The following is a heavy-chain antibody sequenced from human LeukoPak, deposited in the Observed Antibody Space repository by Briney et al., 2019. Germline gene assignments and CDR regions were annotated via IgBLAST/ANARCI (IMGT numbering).Heavy chain of an antibody. V-gene: IGHV3-23*01. CDR2: ISGSGGST. CDR3: AELGITMIGGV. Sequence: PGGSLRLSCAASGFTFSNYVMSWVRQAPGKGLEWVSAISGSGGSTYYADSVKGRFTISRDNAKNSLYLQMNSLRAEDTAVYYCAELGITMIGGVWGKGTTVTISS. D-gene: IGHD3-10*02. J-gene: IGHJ6*04. CDR1: GFTFSNYV.